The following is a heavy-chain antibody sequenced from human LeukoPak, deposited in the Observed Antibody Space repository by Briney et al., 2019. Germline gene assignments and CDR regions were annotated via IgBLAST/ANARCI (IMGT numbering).Heavy chain of an antibody. V-gene: IGHV3-23*01. D-gene: IGHD3-10*01. CDR2: ITFDSGNT. CDR1: GFTFNHYA. Sequence: GGSLRLSCAASGFTFNHYAMSWVRQAPGKGLEWVSIITFDSGNTYYSSVKGRFTISRDNSKNMLYLQMNSLRAEDTAVYYCAKGDYYGSGSYFRDGLDVWGQGTTVTVSS. CDR3: AKGDYYGSGSYFRDGLDV. J-gene: IGHJ6*02.